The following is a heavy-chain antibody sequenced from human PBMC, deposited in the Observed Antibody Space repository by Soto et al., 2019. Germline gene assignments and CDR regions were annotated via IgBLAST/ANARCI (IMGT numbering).Heavy chain of an antibody. CDR2: ISSSSSYI. V-gene: IGHV3-21*01. J-gene: IGHJ4*02. CDR1: GFTFSSYS. CDR3: ARDADYGDCSIDY. Sequence: PGGSLRLSCAASGFTFSSYSMNRVRQAPGKGLEWVSSISSSSSYIYYADSVKGRFTISRDNAKNSLYLQMNSLRAEDTAVYYCARDADYGDCSIDYWGQGTLVTVSS. D-gene: IGHD4-17*01.